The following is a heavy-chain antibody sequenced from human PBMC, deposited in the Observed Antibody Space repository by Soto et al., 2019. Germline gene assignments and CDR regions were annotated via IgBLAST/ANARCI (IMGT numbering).Heavy chain of an antibody. J-gene: IGHJ3*02. V-gene: IGHV1-2*04. CDR3: ARTMIQLLYAFDI. D-gene: IGHD5-18*01. Sequence: ASVKVSCKASGYTFTGYYMHWVRQAPGQGLEWMGWINPNSGGTNYAQKFQGWVTMTRDTSISTAYMELSGLRSDDTAVYYCARTMIQLLYAFDIWGQGTMVTVSS. CDR2: INPNSGGT. CDR1: GYTFTGYY.